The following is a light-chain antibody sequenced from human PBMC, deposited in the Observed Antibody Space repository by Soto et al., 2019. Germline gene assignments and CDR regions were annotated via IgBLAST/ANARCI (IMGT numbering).Light chain of an antibody. J-gene: IGKJ1*01. CDR2: AAS. CDR3: QQSYSTLTWT. Sequence: DIQMTQSPSSLSASVGDRVTITCRASQSISSYLNWYQQKPGKAPKLLIYAASSLQSAVPSRFSGSGSGTDFTLTISSLQPEDFATYYCQQSYSTLTWTFGQGNKVEIK. V-gene: IGKV1-39*01. CDR1: QSISSY.